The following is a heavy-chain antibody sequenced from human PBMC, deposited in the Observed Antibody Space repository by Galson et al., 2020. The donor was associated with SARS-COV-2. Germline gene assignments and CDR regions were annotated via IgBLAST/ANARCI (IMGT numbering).Heavy chain of an antibody. J-gene: IGHJ4*02. V-gene: IGHV4-39*01. CDR1: GGSISSSSYY. Sequence: ETSETLSLTCTVSGGSISSSSYYWGWIRQPPGKGLECIGSIYYSGRTYYNPSLQSRVAMSVDTSKNQFSLKLSSVTAADTAVYYCARRGYYDTSDYYHESFDSWGQGTLVTVSS. D-gene: IGHD3-22*01. CDR3: ARRGYYDTSDYYHESFDS. CDR2: IYYSGRT.